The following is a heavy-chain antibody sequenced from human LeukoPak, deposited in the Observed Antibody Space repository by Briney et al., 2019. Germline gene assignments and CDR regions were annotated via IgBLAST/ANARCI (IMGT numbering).Heavy chain of an antibody. J-gene: IGHJ4*02. V-gene: IGHV4-39*01. CDR1: GGSISSSSYY. CDR2: IYYSGST. Sequence: SETLSLTCTVSGGSISSSSYYWGWIRQPPGKGLEWIGSIYYSGSTYYNPSLKSRVTISVDTSKNQFSLKLSSVTAADTAVYYCARSSPTYGDYGEFDYWGQGTLVTVSS. D-gene: IGHD4-17*01. CDR3: ARSSPTYGDYGEFDY.